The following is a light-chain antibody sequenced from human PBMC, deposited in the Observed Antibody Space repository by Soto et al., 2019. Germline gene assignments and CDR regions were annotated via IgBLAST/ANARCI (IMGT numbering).Light chain of an antibody. J-gene: IGKJ1*01. Sequence: EIVLTQSPGTLSLSPGERATLSCRAIHTISSSYLAWYQQKPGQAPRLLIYGISRRATGIPDRFSGSGSGTDFTLTTTRLEPEDFAVYYCQQYVTSSPRTFGQGTKVDIK. V-gene: IGKV3-20*01. CDR3: QQYVTSSPRT. CDR2: GIS. CDR1: HTISSSY.